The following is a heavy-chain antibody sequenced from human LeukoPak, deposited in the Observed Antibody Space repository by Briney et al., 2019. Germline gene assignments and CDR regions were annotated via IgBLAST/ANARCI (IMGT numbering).Heavy chain of an antibody. V-gene: IGHV3-73*01. J-gene: IGHJ4*02. CDR1: GFTFSGST. CDR3: ISRRDCTSTSCYVASDFDY. CDR2: IRSNANSYAT. Sequence: PGGSLRLSCVVSGFTFSGSTIHWVRQASGKGLEWVGRIRSNANSYATAYAASVKGRFTISRDDSKNTAYVHMNSLKIEDTAVYYCISRRDCTSTSCYVASDFDYWGQGTLVTVSS. D-gene: IGHD2-2*01.